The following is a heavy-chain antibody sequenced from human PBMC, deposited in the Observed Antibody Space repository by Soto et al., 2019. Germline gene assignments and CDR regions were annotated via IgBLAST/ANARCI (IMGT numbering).Heavy chain of an antibody. CDR3: AKRGDSYYYGMNV. V-gene: IGHV3-23*01. Sequence: EVQLLASGGGLVQPGGSLRLSCAASGFTFYSYAMDWVRQAPGKGLEWVSSISARSDNTYYADSVKGRFTISRDHSKSTLYLPVNSLRAEDTAIYYCAKRGDSYYYGMNVWGQGTTVTISS. CDR1: GFTFYSYA. J-gene: IGHJ6*02. D-gene: IGHD3-16*01. CDR2: ISARSDNT.